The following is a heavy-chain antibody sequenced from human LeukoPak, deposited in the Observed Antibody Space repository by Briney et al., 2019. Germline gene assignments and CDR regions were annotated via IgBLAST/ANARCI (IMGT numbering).Heavy chain of an antibody. J-gene: IGHJ6*04. V-gene: IGHV1-2*04. Sequence: ASVKVSCKASGYTFTGYYMHWVRQAPGQGLEWMGWINPNSGGTNYAQKFQGWVTMTRDTSISTAYMELSRLRPDDTAVYYCARARGSGAYYYYGMDVWGKGTTVTVSS. CDR1: GYTFTGYY. D-gene: IGHD3-10*01. CDR2: INPNSGGT. CDR3: ARARGSGAYYYYGMDV.